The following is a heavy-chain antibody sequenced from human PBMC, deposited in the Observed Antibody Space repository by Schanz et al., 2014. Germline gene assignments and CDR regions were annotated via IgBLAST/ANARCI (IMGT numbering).Heavy chain of an antibody. CDR2: MSGSGSTA. V-gene: IGHV3-23*01. Sequence: EVQLLESGGGLVQPGGSLRLSCVASGFTFFGSFAMSCVRQAPGKGLEWVSGMSGSGSTADYADSVKGRFTISRDNSRKTLYLQMNSLRADDTAVYYCARESVSRTRLFDPWGQGTLVTVSS. CDR3: ARESVSRTRLFDP. J-gene: IGHJ5*02. D-gene: IGHD3-3*01. CDR1: GFTFFGSFA.